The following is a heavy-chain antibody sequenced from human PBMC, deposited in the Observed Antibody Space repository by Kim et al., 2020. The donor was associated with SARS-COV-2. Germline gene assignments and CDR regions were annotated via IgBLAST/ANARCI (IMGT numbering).Heavy chain of an antibody. CDR1: GFTFSSYS. V-gene: IGHV3-21*01. Sequence: GGSLRLSCAASGFTFSSYSMNWVRQAPGKGLEWVSSISSSSSYIYYADSVKGRFTISRDNAKNSLYLQMNSLRAEDTAVYYCARDRYDLGWFDPWGQGTLVTVSS. D-gene: IGHD3-3*01. CDR3: ARDRYDLGWFDP. J-gene: IGHJ5*02. CDR2: ISSSSSYI.